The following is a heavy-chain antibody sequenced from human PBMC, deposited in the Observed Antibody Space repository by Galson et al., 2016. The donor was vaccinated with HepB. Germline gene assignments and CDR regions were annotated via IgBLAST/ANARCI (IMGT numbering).Heavy chain of an antibody. D-gene: IGHD6-19*01. V-gene: IGHV3-11*01. CDR3: ARMVPLYSGGWYVRGDGWFDP. Sequence: SLRLSCAASGFTFSHYFVSWIRQAPGKGLAWVSYISGSADSRRYADSVKGRFTISRDNSKNSLYLQMNNLRAEDTAVYYCARMVPLYSGGWYVRGDGWFDPWGQGTLVTVSS. CDR2: ISGSADSR. CDR1: GFTFSHYF. J-gene: IGHJ5*02.